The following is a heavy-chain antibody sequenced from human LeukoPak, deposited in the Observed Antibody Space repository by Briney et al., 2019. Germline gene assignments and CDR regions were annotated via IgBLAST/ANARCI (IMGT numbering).Heavy chain of an antibody. CDR3: ARKWLSNAFDI. V-gene: IGHV3-20*04. D-gene: IGHD5-12*01. CDR1: GFTFDDFG. CDR2: INWNGGRT. J-gene: IGHJ3*02. Sequence: GGSLRLXCAASGFTFDDFGMSWVRQVPGKGLEWVSGINWNGGRTGYADPVKGRFTISRDNAKKSLYLQMNSLRAEDTALYYCARKWLSNAFDIWGQGTMVTVSS.